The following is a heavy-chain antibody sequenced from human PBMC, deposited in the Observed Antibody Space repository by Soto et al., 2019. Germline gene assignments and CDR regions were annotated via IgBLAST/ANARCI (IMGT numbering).Heavy chain of an antibody. V-gene: IGHV1-2*02. CDR2: INPNSGDT. J-gene: IGHJ5*02. CDR3: ARSFYYDILTGPNWFDP. D-gene: IGHD3-9*01. Sequence: ASVKVSCKASGYTFTGYYMHWVRQAPGQGLEWMGWINPNSGDTNYAQKFQGRVTMTRDTSISTAYMELSRLRSDDTAVYYCARSFYYDILTGPNWFDPWGQGTLVTVSS. CDR1: GYTFTGYY.